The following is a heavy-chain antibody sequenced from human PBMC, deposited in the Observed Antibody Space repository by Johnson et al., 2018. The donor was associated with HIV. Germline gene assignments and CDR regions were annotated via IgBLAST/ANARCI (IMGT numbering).Heavy chain of an antibody. CDR3: ARDLRFKRTVQGRIRISGVFDM. J-gene: IGHJ3*02. CDR2: IYSGGST. CDR1: GFIVGTKY. V-gene: IGHV3-66*02. D-gene: IGHD3-10*01. Sequence: VQLVESGGGLVKPGGSLRLACVASGFIVGTKYMSWVRQAPGKGLEWVSVIYSGGSTYYADSVKGRFTISRDNSKNTLYLQMNSLRAEDTAIYSCARDLRFKRTVQGRIRISGVFDMWGQGTVVHVSS.